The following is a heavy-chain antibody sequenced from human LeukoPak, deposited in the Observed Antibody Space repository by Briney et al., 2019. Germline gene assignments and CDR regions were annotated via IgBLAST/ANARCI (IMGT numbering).Heavy chain of an antibody. CDR3: ARNGDYAPVFDY. J-gene: IGHJ4*02. CDR2: TYYSGNN. Sequence: PSETLSLTCSVSGRPINSYYWRWLRPPPGEGLECIGYTYYSGNNHYNPPLKSRVTISVDTSKNQFSLKLSSVTAADTAVYYCARNGDYAPVFDYWGQGTLVTVSS. D-gene: IGHD4-17*01. CDR1: GRPINSYY. V-gene: IGHV4-59*13.